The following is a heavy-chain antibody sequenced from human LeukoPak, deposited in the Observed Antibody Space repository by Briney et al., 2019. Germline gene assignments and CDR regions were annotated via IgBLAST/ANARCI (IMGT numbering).Heavy chain of an antibody. CDR2: ISSIDNTI. D-gene: IGHD6-13*01. CDR1: AFTFSSYS. V-gene: IGHV3-48*04. Sequence: PGGSLRLSCAASAFTFSSYSMSWIRQAPGKGLEWVSYISSIDNTIYYADSVKGRFTISRDNAKNSLYLQMNSLRAEDTALYYCARDGPGGAAGDYWGQGTLVTVSS. J-gene: IGHJ4*02. CDR3: ARDGPGGAAGDY.